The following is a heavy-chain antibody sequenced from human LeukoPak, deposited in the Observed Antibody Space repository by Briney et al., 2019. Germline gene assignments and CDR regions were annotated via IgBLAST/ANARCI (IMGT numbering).Heavy chain of an antibody. V-gene: IGHV4-39*01. CDR2: IYYNGGA. D-gene: IGHD1-14*01. Sequence: SETLSLTCTVSGGSITSGSYYWGWIRQPPGTGLEWIGSIYYNGGAHYNPSLKSRVTISVDTSKNQFSLKLSSVTAADMAVYYCARLSGTHYEAIDYWGQGTLVTVSS. J-gene: IGHJ4*02. CDR3: ARLSGTHYEAIDY. CDR1: GGSITSGSYY.